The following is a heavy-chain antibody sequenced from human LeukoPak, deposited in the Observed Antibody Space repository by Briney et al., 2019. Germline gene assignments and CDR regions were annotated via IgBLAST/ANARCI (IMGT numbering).Heavy chain of an antibody. J-gene: IGHJ4*02. CDR1: GFTFSSYW. CDR2: IYSGGST. CDR3: ASSVWFGELFIGY. Sequence: PGGSLRLSCAASGFTFSSYWMHWVRQAPGKGLEWVSVIYSGGSTYYADSVKGRFTISRDNSKNTLYLQMNSLRAEDTAVYYCASSVWFGELFIGYWGQGTLVTVSS. D-gene: IGHD3-10*01. V-gene: IGHV3-53*01.